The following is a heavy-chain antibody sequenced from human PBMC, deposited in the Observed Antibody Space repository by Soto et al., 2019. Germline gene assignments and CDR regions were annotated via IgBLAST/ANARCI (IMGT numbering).Heavy chain of an antibody. Sequence: EVQLVQSGAEVKKPGESLRISCKGSGYSFTCYWISWVRQMPGKGLEWMGRIDPSDSYTNYSPSFQGHVTISADKSISTAYLQWSSLKASDTAMYYCARRDSSGYYFPEQGGYYYYGMDVWGQGTTVTVSS. CDR1: GYSFTCYW. D-gene: IGHD3-22*01. CDR3: ARRDSSGYYFPEQGGYYYYGMDV. V-gene: IGHV5-10-1*03. CDR2: IDPSDSYT. J-gene: IGHJ6*02.